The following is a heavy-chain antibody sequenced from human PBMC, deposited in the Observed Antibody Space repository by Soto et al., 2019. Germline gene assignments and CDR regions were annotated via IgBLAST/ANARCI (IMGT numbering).Heavy chain of an antibody. CDR2: MVVGSGST. CDR3: AGLGRTAADL. V-gene: IGHV1-58*01. CDR1: GFPFTSSA. Sequence: SVKVCCKASGFPFTSSALQLVRRARGQRLEWIGWMVVGSGSTNFAHKFHERVTITRDMSTNTVYMELSSLTSEDTAVYYCAGLGRTAADLWGQGTLVTVSS. J-gene: IGHJ5*02. D-gene: IGHD2-2*01.